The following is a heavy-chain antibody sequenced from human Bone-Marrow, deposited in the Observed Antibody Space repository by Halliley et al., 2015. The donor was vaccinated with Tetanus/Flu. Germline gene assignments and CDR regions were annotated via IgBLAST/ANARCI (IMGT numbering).Heavy chain of an antibody. CDR2: IHYSGST. D-gene: IGHD3-10*01. CDR1: GDSSSNNNHY. V-gene: IGHV4-39*01. J-gene: IGHJ4*02. CDR3: ARSRFGELLQAGFDY. Sequence: LRLSCTVSGDSSSNNNHYWGWIRQPPGKGLEWIGSIHYSGSTYYNPSLKSRVTISVDTSKNQFSLKLSSVTAADTAVFFCARSRFGELLQAGFDYWGQGTLVTVSS.